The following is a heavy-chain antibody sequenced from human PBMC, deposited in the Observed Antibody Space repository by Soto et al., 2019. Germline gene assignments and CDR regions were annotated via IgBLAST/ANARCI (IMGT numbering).Heavy chain of an antibody. D-gene: IGHD2-21*01. J-gene: IGHJ4*02. CDR1: GYTFTSYA. CDR3: AGASSRVSSVVAAY. CDR2: INAGNGNT. V-gene: IGHV1-3*01. Sequence: AAVKFSCRASGYTFTSYAMHWVRQDPGQRLEWMGWINAGNGNTKYSQKFQGRLTLTSDMPSRTVYMQLSNLRSDDTAVYYCAGASSRVSSVVAAYWGQGTLVTVSS.